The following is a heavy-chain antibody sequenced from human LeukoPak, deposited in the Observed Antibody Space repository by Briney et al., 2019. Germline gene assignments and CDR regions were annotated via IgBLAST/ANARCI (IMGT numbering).Heavy chain of an antibody. CDR2: INPNSGGT. V-gene: IGHV1-2*06. J-gene: IGHJ6*03. D-gene: IGHD6-13*01. Sequence: ASVKVSCKASGYTFTGYYMHWVRQAPGQGLEWMGRINPNSGGTNYAQEFQGKVTMTRDTSISTAYMELSRLRSDDTAVYYCARDLYSSSWPLSGDYYYYMDVWGKGTTVTVSS. CDR3: ARDLYSSSWPLSGDYYYYMDV. CDR1: GYTFTGYY.